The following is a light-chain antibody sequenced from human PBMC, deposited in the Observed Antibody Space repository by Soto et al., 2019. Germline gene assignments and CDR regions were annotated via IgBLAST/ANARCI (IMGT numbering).Light chain of an antibody. CDR3: SSYTHSTPRHVL. V-gene: IGLV2-14*01. J-gene: IGLJ2*01. CDR2: EVS. CDR1: SSDVGGYNY. Sequence: QSALTQPASVSGSPGQSITISCTGTSSDVGGYNYVSWYQQHPGKAPKLIIYEVSNRPSGVSSRFSGSKSGNTASLTISGLQAEDEADYSCSSYTHSTPRHVLFGGGTKLTVL.